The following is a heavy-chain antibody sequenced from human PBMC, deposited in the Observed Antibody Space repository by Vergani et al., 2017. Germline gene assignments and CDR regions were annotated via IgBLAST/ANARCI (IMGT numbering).Heavy chain of an antibody. V-gene: IGHV3-11*01. J-gene: IGHJ5*02. CDR2: ICSSGSTI. D-gene: IGHD3-10*02. CDR3: ALCSGHPMAEGWFDP. CDR1: GFTFSDYY. Sequence: QVQLVESGGGLVKPGGSLRLSCAASGFTFSDYYMSWIRQAPGKGLEWVSYICSSGSTIYYADSVKGRFTISRDNAKTSLYLQMNSLRAEDTAVSYCALCSGHPMAEGWFDPWGQGTLVTVSS.